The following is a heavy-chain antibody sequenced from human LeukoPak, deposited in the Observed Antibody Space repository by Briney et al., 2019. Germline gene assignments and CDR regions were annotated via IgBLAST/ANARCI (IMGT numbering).Heavy chain of an antibody. Sequence: SETLSLTCAVSGGSISSYYWSWIRQPPGKGLEWIGYIYYSGSTNYNPSLKSRVTISVDTSKNQFSLKLSSVTAADTAVYYCARVAVAGADYWGQGTLVTVSS. V-gene: IGHV4-59*01. CDR2: IYYSGST. CDR3: ARVAVAGADY. CDR1: GGSISSYY. D-gene: IGHD6-19*01. J-gene: IGHJ4*02.